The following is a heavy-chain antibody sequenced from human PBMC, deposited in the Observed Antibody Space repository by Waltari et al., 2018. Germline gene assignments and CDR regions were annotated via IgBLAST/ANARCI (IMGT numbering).Heavy chain of an antibody. CDR3: ARDYDFWSGTRAFDI. Sequence: QVQLQESGPGLVKPSETLSLTCTASGGSSSSYYWSWIRPPAGKGLEWIGRIYTSGSTNYNPSLKSRVTMSVDTSKNQFSLKLSSVTAADTAVYYCARDYDFWSGTRAFDIWGQGTMVTVSS. D-gene: IGHD3-3*01. V-gene: IGHV4-4*07. CDR2: IYTSGST. J-gene: IGHJ3*02. CDR1: GGSSSSYY.